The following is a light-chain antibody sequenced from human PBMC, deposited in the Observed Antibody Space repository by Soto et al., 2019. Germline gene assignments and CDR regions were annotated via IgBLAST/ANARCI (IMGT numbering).Light chain of an antibody. CDR2: GAS. CDR1: QSFRGL. Sequence: EVVLTQPPVTLSLSPGERATLSCRASQSFRGLLAWYQQKPGQAPRLLISGASSRAADIPDRFSGSGSGTDFTLTINRLEPEDFAVYYCQQYDSSPRTFGQGTKVDIK. CDR3: QQYDSSPRT. V-gene: IGKV3-20*01. J-gene: IGKJ1*01.